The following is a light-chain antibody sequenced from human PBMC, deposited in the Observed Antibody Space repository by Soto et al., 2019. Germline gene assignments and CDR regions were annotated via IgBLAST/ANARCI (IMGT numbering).Light chain of an antibody. CDR3: QQYYSYPFT. CDR2: AAS. V-gene: IGKV1-8*01. J-gene: IGKJ3*01. Sequence: ALRMTQSPSSFSASTGDRVTITCRASQGISSYLAWYQQKQGKAPNLLIYAASTLQSGVRSRFSGSGSGTDFTLTISCLQSEDFATYYCQQYYSYPFTFGPGTEVDIK. CDR1: QGISSY.